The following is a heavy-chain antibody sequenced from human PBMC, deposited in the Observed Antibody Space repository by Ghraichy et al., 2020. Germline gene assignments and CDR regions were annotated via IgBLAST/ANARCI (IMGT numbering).Heavy chain of an antibody. CDR1: GFTFSSYG. CDR2: IRYDGSNK. J-gene: IGHJ4*02. CDR3: AKDPSYCSGGSCYSDELYEHFDY. V-gene: IGHV3-30*02. Sequence: GGSLRLSCAASGFTFSSYGMHWVRQAPGKGLEWVAFIRYDGSNKYYADSVKGRFTISRDNSKNTLYLQMNSLRAEDTAVYYCAKDPSYCSGGSCYSDELYEHFDYWGQGTLVTVSS. D-gene: IGHD2-15*01.